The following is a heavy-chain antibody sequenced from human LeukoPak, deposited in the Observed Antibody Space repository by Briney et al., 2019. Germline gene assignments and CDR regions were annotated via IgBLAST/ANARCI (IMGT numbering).Heavy chain of an antibody. J-gene: IGHJ4*02. CDR1: GFPFSSYW. CDR3: TRVGYIDEGIDY. V-gene: IGHV3-7*04. CDR2: IKQDGSKK. D-gene: IGHD5-24*01. Sequence: GGSLRLSCVATGFPFSSYWMTWVRQAPGKGLEWVANIKQDGSKKSYVDSVKGRFTISRDNAKNSLYLQMNSLRAEDTAIYYCTRVGYIDEGIDYWGRGTLVTVSS.